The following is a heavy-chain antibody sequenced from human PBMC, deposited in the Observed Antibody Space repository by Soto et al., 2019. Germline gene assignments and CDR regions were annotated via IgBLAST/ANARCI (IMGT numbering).Heavy chain of an antibody. V-gene: IGHV4-39*02. D-gene: IGHD4-17*01. CDR1: GGSISSSSYY. CDR3: AREPAVTTSGDY. J-gene: IGHJ4*02. CDR2: IYYSGST. Sequence: SETLSLTCTVSGGSISSSSYYWGWIRQPPGKGLEWIGSIYYSGSTYYNPSLKSRVTISVDTSKNQFSLKLSSVTAADTAVYYCAREPAVTTSGDYWGQGTLVTVSS.